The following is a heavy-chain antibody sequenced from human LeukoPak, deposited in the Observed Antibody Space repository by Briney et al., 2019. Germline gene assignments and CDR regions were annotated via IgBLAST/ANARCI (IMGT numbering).Heavy chain of an antibody. D-gene: IGHD1-7*01. V-gene: IGHV4-38-2*02. CDR2: IYHSGST. Sequence: SETLSLTCTVSGYSISSGYYWGWIRQPPGKGLEWIGSIYHSGSTYYNPSLKSRVTISVDTSKNQFSLKLSSVTAADTAVYYCARGLTGTTSSSFDYWGQGTLVTVSS. CDR1: GYSISSGYY. CDR3: ARGLTGTTSSSFDY. J-gene: IGHJ4*02.